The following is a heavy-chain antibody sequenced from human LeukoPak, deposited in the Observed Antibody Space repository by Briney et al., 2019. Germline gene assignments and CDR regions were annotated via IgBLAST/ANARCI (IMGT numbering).Heavy chain of an antibody. V-gene: IGHV1-69*06. D-gene: IGHD3-22*01. CDR2: IIPIFGTA. CDR1: GGTFSSYA. CDR3: ASSITMIVVESDAFDS. Sequence: ASVKVSCKASGGTFSSYAISWVRQAPGQGLEWMGGIIPIFGTANYAQKFQGRVTITADKSTRTAYMELSSLRSEDTAVYYCASSITMIVVESDAFDSWGQGTMVTVSS. J-gene: IGHJ3*02.